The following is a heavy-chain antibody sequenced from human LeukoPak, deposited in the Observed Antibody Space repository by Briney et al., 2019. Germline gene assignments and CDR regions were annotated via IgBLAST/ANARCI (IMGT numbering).Heavy chain of an antibody. CDR2: INHSGST. D-gene: IGHD6-13*01. Sequence: PSETLSLTCAVYGGSFSGYYWSWIRQPPGKGLEWIGEINHSGSTNYNPSLKSRVTISVDTSKNQFSLKLSSVTAADTAVYYCARVAAAGPSYSGFDPWGQGTLVTVSS. CDR3: ARVAAAGPSYSGFDP. V-gene: IGHV4-34*01. J-gene: IGHJ5*02. CDR1: GGSFSGYY.